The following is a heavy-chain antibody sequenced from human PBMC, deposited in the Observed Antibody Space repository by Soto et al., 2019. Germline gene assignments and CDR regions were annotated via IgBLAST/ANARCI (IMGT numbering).Heavy chain of an antibody. CDR3: AKIYRSCTYTNCYSRSPPDS. CDR2: VTNTGGIT. D-gene: IGHD2-15*01. Sequence: GGSLRLSCVASGCTFTSYAMTWVRQLPGKGLEWVSSVTNTGGITHYANSVKGRFTISRDNSKNTLYLQMNSLRAEDTAMYYCAKIYRSCTYTNCYSRSPPDSWGQGTLVTVSS. J-gene: IGHJ5*01. V-gene: IGHV3-23*01. CDR1: GCTFTSYA.